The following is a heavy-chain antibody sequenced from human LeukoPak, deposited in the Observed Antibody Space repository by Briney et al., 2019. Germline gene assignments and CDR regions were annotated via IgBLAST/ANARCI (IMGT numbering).Heavy chain of an antibody. CDR1: GFTVSSNY. CDR3: AKGTSGNYWRNPFDI. CDR2: IYSGGST. Sequence: PGGSLRLSCAASGFTVSSNYMSWVRQAPGKGLEWVSVIYSGGSTYCADSVKGRFTISRDNSKNTLYLQMNSLRLEDTAVYYCAKGTSGNYWRNPFDIWGQGTIVTVSS. V-gene: IGHV3-53*01. D-gene: IGHD1-26*01. J-gene: IGHJ3*02.